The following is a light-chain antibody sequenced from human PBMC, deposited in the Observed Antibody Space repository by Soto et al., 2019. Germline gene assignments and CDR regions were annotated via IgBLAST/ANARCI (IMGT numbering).Light chain of an antibody. CDR2: GAS. CDR1: QSVSSN. J-gene: IGKJ5*01. CDR3: QQYNNWPPIT. Sequence: EIVMTQSPVTLSVSPGARAPLSCRASQSVSSNLAWYQQKPGQAPRLLIYGASTRATGIPARFSGSGSGTEFTLTISSLQSEDFAVYYCQQYNNWPPITFGQGTRLEIK. V-gene: IGKV3-15*01.